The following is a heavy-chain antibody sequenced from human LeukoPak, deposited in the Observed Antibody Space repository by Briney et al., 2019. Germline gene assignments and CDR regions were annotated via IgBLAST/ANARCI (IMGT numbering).Heavy chain of an antibody. CDR2: IIPIFGIA. CDR3: ASWGYCSSTSCYRGSGYYYYGMDV. D-gene: IGHD2-2*02. V-gene: IGHV1-69*04. J-gene: IGHJ6*02. Sequence: ASVKVSCKASGGTFSSYAISWVRQAPGQGLEWMGRIIPIFGIANYAQKFQGRVTITADKSTSTAYMELSSLRSEDTAVYYRASWGYCSSTSCYRGSGYYYYGMDVWGQGTTVTVSS. CDR1: GGTFSSYA.